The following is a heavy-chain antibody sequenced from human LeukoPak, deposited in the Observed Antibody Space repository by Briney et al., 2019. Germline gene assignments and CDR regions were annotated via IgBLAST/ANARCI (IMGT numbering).Heavy chain of an antibody. Sequence: GGSLRLSCAASGFTFSSYSMNWVRQAPGKGLEWVSSISSSSSYIYYADSVKGRFTISRDNSKNTLYLQMNSLRAEDTAVYYCAKAFPNRQATVTKFYYFDYWGQGTLVTVSS. CDR3: AKAFPNRQATVTKFYYFDY. CDR1: GFTFSSYS. J-gene: IGHJ4*02. CDR2: ISSSSSYI. D-gene: IGHD4-17*01. V-gene: IGHV3-21*04.